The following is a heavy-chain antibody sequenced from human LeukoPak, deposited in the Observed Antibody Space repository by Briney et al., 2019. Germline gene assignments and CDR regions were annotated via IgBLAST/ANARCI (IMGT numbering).Heavy chain of an antibody. Sequence: ASVKVSCKASGYTFTGYYMHWVRQAPGQGLEWMGWINPNSGGTNYAQKFQGRVTMTRDTSISTAYMELSRLRSDDTAVYYCARDYFPPAARPFHFDYWGQGTLVTVSS. J-gene: IGHJ4*02. CDR1: GYTFTGYY. CDR2: INPNSGGT. V-gene: IGHV1-2*02. CDR3: ARDYFPPAARPFHFDY. D-gene: IGHD6-6*01.